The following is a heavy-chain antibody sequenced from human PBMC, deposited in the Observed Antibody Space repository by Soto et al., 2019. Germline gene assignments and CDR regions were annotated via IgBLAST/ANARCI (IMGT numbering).Heavy chain of an antibody. CDR1: GFTFDDYT. J-gene: IGHJ4*02. V-gene: IGHV3-43*01. D-gene: IGHD3-22*01. Sequence: HPGGSLRLSCAASGFTFDDYTMHWVRQAPGKGLEWVSLISWDGGSTYYADSVKGRFTISRDNSKNSLYLQMNSLRTEDTALYYCEKGPHDSSGYYDYWGQGTLVTVSS. CDR2: ISWDGGST. CDR3: EKGPHDSSGYYDY.